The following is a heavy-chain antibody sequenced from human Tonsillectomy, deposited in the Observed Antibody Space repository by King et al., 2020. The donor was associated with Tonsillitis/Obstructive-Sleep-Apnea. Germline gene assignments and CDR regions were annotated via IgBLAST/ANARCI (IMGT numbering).Heavy chain of an antibody. Sequence: VQLVESGGGLVKPGGSLRLSCAASVFTFSSYSMNWVRQAPGKGLEWVSSISSSSSYIYSADSVKGRFTISRDNAKNSLYLQMNSLRAEETAVYYCARAMLTYYDFWSGYYNDAFDIWGQGTMVTVSS. CDR1: VFTFSSYS. V-gene: IGHV3-21*01. CDR2: ISSSSSYI. J-gene: IGHJ3*02. D-gene: IGHD3-3*01. CDR3: ARAMLTYYDFWSGYYNDAFDI.